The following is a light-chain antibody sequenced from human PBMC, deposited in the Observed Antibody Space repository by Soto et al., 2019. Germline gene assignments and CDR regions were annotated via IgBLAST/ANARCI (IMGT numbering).Light chain of an antibody. CDR1: QSVSSY. CDR2: GAS. V-gene: IGKV3-20*01. J-gene: IGKJ1*01. Sequence: EIVLTPSPATLSLSPGERATLSCRASQSVSSYLAWYQQKPGQAPRLLIYGASTRATGIPARFSGSGSETEFTLTISRLEPEDFAVYYCQQYGSSPPTFGQGTKVDIK. CDR3: QQYGSSPPT.